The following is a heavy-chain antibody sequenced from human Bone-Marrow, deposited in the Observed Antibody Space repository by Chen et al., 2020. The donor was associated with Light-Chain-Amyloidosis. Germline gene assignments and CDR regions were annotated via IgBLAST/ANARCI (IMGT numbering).Heavy chain of an antibody. CDR2: ISWNSGSI. D-gene: IGHD1-26*01. CDR3: VKGGSGLVGY. CDR1: GFTFDDYA. J-gene: IGHJ4*02. V-gene: IGHV3-9*01. Sequence: EVQLVESGGGLVQPGRSLRLSCAASGFTFDDYAMHWVRQAPGKGLEWVSGISWNSGSIGYADSVKGRFTISRDNSKNTLYLQMNSLRAEDTAVYYCVKGGSGLVGYWGQGTLVTVSS.